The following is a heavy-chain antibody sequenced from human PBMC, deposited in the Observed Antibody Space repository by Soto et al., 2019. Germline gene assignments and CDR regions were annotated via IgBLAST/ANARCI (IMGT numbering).Heavy chain of an antibody. CDR2: IYYSGTT. Sequence: QVQLQESGPGLVKPSQTLSLTCTVSGGSISSGGYYWYWIRQHPGKGLEWIGYIYYSGTTYYNPSLKSRVTISVHTSKTQFSLKLSSVTAADTAVYYCAASCVACGGFNYYGMDVWGQGTTVTVSS. V-gene: IGHV4-31*03. CDR1: GGSISSGGYY. J-gene: IGHJ6*02. D-gene: IGHD2-21*01. CDR3: AASCVACGGFNYYGMDV.